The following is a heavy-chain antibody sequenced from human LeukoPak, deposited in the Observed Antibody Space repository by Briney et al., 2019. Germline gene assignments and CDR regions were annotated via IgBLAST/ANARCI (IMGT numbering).Heavy chain of an antibody. J-gene: IGHJ4*02. V-gene: IGHV1-18*01. D-gene: IGHD2-2*02. Sequence: ASVKVSCKASGYTFTSYGISWVRQAPGQGLEWMGWISAYNGNTNYAQKLQGRVTMTTDTSTSTAYMELRSLRSDDTAVYYCARTYCSSTSCYSPEFVYWGQGTLVTVFS. CDR2: ISAYNGNT. CDR3: ARTYCSSTSCYSPEFVY. CDR1: GYTFTSYG.